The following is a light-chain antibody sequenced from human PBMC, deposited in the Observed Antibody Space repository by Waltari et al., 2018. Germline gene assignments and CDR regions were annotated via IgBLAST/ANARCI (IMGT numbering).Light chain of an antibody. V-gene: IGLV2-8*01. J-gene: IGLJ3*02. CDR1: SRDLGSYKY. CDR2: DAS. CDR3: SSYGGSNNFVL. Sequence: QSALTQPPSASGSPGQSVTISCPGTSRDLGSYKYVPWYQQHPGKAPKLLIYDASKRPSGVSDRFSGAKSGSTASLTVSGLQAEDGADYYCSSYGGSNNFVLFGGGTKLTVL.